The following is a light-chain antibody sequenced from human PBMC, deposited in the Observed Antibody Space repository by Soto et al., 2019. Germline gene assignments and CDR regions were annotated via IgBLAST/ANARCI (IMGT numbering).Light chain of an antibody. CDR2: DAS. V-gene: IGKV3-11*01. CDR1: QSVSSY. CDR3: QQRSNWPWT. J-gene: IGKJ1*01. Sequence: EIVLTQSPGTLSLSPWERATLSCRASQSVSSYFAWYQQKPGQAPRLLIYDASNRATGIPARFSGSGSGTDFTLTISSLDPEDFAVYYCQQRSNWPWTFGQGTKVDIK.